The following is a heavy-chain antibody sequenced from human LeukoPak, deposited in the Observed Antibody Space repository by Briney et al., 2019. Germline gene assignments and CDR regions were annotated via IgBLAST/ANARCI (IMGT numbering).Heavy chain of an antibody. V-gene: IGHV3-23*01. D-gene: IGHD6-19*01. J-gene: IGHJ1*01. Sequence: GGSLRLSCAASGFTFSSYAMSWVRQAPGKGLEWVSAISGSGGTTYYADSVKGRFTISRDNSKHTLYLQMNTLRAEDTAVYYRAKGETVAGEFQHWGQGTLVTVSS. CDR2: ISGSGGTT. CDR3: AKGETVAGEFQH. CDR1: GFTFSSYA.